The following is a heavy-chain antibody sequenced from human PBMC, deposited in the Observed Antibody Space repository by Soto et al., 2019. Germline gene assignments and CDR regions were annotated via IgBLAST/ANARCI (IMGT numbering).Heavy chain of an antibody. V-gene: IGHV1-46*01. CDR3: SRVVVPTTATTRNWFDP. CDR1: GYTFTTYY. CDR2: INPSGGST. Sequence: DSLNVACKASGYTFTTYYLHWVREAPGQGLEWMGIINPSGGSTNYAQRFHGRVTITSDTSTSTVYMELSSLRDDDTDVYYCSRVVVPTTATTRNWFDPWGQGTLVTVSS. J-gene: IGHJ5*02. D-gene: IGHD4-17*01.